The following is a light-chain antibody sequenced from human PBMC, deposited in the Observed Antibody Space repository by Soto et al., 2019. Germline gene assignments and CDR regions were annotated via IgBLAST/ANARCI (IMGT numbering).Light chain of an antibody. V-gene: IGLV1-47*01. CDR2: RNN. J-gene: IGLJ1*01. CDR1: TSNIGSNP. CDR3: ASWDDSLXAYV. Sequence: QSLLTQPPSASGTPVQRVTISCSGGTSNIGSNPVYWHQHLPGTAPKLLVYRNNQRPSWVPDRFSDSKSGTSAFLAIIGLRYEDEDDYYCASWDDSLXAYVVGTGTKVXV.